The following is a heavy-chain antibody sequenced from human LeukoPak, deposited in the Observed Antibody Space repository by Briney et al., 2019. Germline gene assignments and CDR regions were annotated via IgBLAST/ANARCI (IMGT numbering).Heavy chain of an antibody. CDR1: GFTFSSYW. J-gene: IGHJ4*02. V-gene: IGHV3-74*01. Sequence: GGSLRLSCAASGFTFSSYWMHWVRQAPGKGLVWVSRINSDGSSTSYAVSVKGRFTISRDNSKNTMYLQMNNLREEDTAVYYCTRDPILGAPDYFDYWGQGTLVTVSS. CDR2: INSDGSST. CDR3: TRDPILGAPDYFDY. D-gene: IGHD1-26*01.